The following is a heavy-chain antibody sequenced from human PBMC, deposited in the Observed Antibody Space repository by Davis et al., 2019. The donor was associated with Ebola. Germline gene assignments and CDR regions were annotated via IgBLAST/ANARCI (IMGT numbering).Heavy chain of an antibody. Sequence: ASVKVSCKASGYTFTGYYIHWVRQAPGQGLEWMGWINPNSGDTKYAQKFQGRVTMTRDTSISTAYMELSRLRSDDTAVYYCARDLCCSGGSWGPASYYYYGMDVWGQGTTVTVSS. CDR2: INPNSGDT. CDR1: GYTFTGYY. CDR3: ARDLCCSGGSWGPASYYYYGMDV. V-gene: IGHV1-2*02. D-gene: IGHD2-15*01. J-gene: IGHJ6*02.